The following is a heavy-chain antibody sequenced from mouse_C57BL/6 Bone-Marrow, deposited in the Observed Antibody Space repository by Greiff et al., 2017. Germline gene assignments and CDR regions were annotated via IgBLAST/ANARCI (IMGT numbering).Heavy chain of an antibody. J-gene: IGHJ3*01. CDR1: GFTFSDYY. V-gene: IGHV5-16*01. CDR3: ARDTDSSGYVGWFAY. Sequence: EVQRVESEGGLVQPGSSMKLSCTASGFTFSDYYMAWVRQVPEKGLEWVANINYDGSSTYYLDSLKSRFIISRDNAKNILYLQMSSLKSEDTATYYCARDTDSSGYVGWFAYWGQGTLVTVSA. D-gene: IGHD3-2*02. CDR2: INYDGSST.